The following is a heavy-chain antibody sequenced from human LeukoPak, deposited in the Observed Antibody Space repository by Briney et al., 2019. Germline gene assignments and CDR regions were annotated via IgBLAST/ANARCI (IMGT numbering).Heavy chain of an antibody. CDR1: GFTFSSYA. D-gene: IGHD3-10*01. V-gene: IGHV3-30*04. CDR2: ISYNGSNK. CDR3: AREPGSGSYRRFDY. J-gene: IGHJ4*02. Sequence: PGGSLRLSCAASGFTFSSYAMHWVRQAPGKGLEWVAVISYNGSNKYYADSVKGRFTISRDNSKNTLYLQMNSLRAEDTAVYYCAREPGSGSYRRFDYWGQGTLVTVSS.